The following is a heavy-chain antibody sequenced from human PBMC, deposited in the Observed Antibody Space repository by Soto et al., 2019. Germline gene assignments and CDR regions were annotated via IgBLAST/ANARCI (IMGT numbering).Heavy chain of an antibody. J-gene: IGHJ3*02. Sequence: QVQLVESGGGVVQPGRSLRLSCAASGFTFSSYAMHWVRQAPGKGLEWVAVISYDGSNKYYADSVKGRFTISRDNSKNTLYLQMNSLRAEDTAVYYCAREEAAALEGAFDIWGQGTMVTVSS. CDR2: ISYDGSNK. CDR3: AREEAAALEGAFDI. V-gene: IGHV3-30-3*01. D-gene: IGHD6-13*01. CDR1: GFTFSSYA.